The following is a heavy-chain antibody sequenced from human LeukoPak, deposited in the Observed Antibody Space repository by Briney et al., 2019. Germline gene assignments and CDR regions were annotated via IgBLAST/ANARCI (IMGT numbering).Heavy chain of an antibody. V-gene: IGHV4-31*03. J-gene: IGHJ4*02. CDR3: ARASPPPYYDSSGPPAYYFDY. CDR2: IYYSGST. Sequence: SETLSLTCTVSGGSISSGGYYWSWIRQHPGEGLEWIGYIYYSGSTYYNPSLKSRVTISVDTSKNQFSLKLSSVTAADTAVYYCARASPPPYYDSSGPPAYYFDYWGQGTLVTVSS. D-gene: IGHD3-22*01. CDR1: GGSISSGGYY.